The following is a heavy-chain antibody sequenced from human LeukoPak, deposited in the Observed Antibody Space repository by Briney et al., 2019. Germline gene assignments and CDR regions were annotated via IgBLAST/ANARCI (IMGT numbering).Heavy chain of an antibody. CDR1: GGSFSGYY. CDR3: ARGRSSRNRPRLDY. CDR2: INHSGST. D-gene: IGHD1-14*01. Sequence: SETLSLTCAVYGGSFSGYYWSWIRQPPGKGLEWIGEINHSGSTNYNPSLKSRVTISVVTSKNQFSLKLSSVTAADTAVYYCARGRSSRNRPRLDYWGQGTLVTVSS. J-gene: IGHJ4*02. V-gene: IGHV4-34*01.